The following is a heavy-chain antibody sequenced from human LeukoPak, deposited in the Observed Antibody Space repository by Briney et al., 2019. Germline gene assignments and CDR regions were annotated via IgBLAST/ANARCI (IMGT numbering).Heavy chain of an antibody. CDR1: GDSVSSKSAT. CDR2: TYYKSKWNN. D-gene: IGHD6-13*01. V-gene: IGHV6-1*01. Sequence: SQTLSLTCAISGDSVSSKSATWNWIRQSPSRGLEWLGRTYYKSKWNNDYAISVKSRITINPDTSKNQFSPHLNSVTPEDTAVYYCARSAAGTLDYWGQGTLVTVSS. J-gene: IGHJ4*02. CDR3: ARSAAGTLDY.